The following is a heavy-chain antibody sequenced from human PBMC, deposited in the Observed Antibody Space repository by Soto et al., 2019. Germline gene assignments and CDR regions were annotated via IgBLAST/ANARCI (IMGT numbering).Heavy chain of an antibody. CDR1: GYTFNTFG. Sequence: IQLVQSAGAVTRPGASVRVSCKASGYTFNTFGVTWVRQAPGQGLEWMGCISGYGGKRDYSRKLQGRITLTADPSTSTSSREWRTLTSDDTAVYYCAGGWEKSFGAKAFWGRGTLVTVPS. V-gene: IGHV1-18*01. CDR3: AGGWEKSFGAKAF. J-gene: IGHJ4*02. D-gene: IGHD1-26*01. CDR2: ISGYGGKR.